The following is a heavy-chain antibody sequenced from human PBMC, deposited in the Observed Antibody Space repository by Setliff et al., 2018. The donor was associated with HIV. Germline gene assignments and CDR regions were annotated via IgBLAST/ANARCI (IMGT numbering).Heavy chain of an antibody. CDR1: GESFSGYY. J-gene: IGHJ6*03. CDR2: INHRGST. CDR3: GSIMVGGAMSYSYYYMDV. D-gene: IGHD3-16*01. Sequence: SETLSLTCAVYGESFSGYYWNWIRQPPGKGLEWIGEINHRGSTNYNPSLKSRLTIIVDTSKNQFSLKLNSVTAADTAVYYCGSIMVGGAMSYSYYYMDVWGKGTTVTVSS. V-gene: IGHV4-34*01.